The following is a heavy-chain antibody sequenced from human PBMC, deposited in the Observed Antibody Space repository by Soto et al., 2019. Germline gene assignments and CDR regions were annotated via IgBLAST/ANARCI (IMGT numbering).Heavy chain of an antibody. CDR2: ISGSGDST. Sequence: GGSLRLSCAASGFTFSNYAMSWVRQAPGKGLEWVSGISGSGDSTYYADSVKGRFTISRDNSKNTLYLQMNSLRAEDTAVYYFPKCFSGISVAGTGYFQHLGQGTLVTVSS. J-gene: IGHJ1*01. CDR3: PKCFSGISVAGTGYFQH. V-gene: IGHV3-23*01. D-gene: IGHD6-19*01. CDR1: GFTFSNYA.